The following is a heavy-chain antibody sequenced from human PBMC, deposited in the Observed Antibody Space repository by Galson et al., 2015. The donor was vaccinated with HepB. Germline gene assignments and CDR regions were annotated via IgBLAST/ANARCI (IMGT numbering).Heavy chain of an antibody. CDR1: GFTFSSYS. D-gene: IGHD2-2*02. CDR2: ISSSSSYI. V-gene: IGHV3-21*01. CDR3: ARDGYCSSTSCYMGVYYGEYYYYYGMDV. J-gene: IGHJ6*02. Sequence: SLRLSCAASGFTFSSYSMNWVRQAPGKGLEWVSSISSSSSYIYYADSVKGRFTISRDNAKNSLYLQMNSLRAEDTAVYYCARDGYCSSTSCYMGVYYGEYYYYYGMDVWGQGTTVTVSS.